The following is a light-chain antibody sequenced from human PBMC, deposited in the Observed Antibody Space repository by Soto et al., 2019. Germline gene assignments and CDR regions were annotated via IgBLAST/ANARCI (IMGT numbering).Light chain of an antibody. CDR1: QSVSSN. J-gene: IGKJ1*01. CDR3: QQYNNWPRT. V-gene: IGKV3-15*01. Sequence: EIVMTQSPSTLSGSAGERATLSCGASQSVSSNLAWYQQKTGQAPRLLIYGASTRATGIPARFSGSGYGTEFTLTISSLQSEDFAVYYCQQYNNWPRTFGQGTKVDIK. CDR2: GAS.